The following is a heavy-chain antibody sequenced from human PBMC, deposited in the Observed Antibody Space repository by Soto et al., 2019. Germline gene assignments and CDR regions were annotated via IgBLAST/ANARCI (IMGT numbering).Heavy chain of an antibody. J-gene: IGHJ6*03. CDR1: GYTFTSYA. V-gene: IGHV1-3*01. CDR2: INAGNGNT. CDR3: ASYNGSARPYSYYMEV. Sequence: ASVKLSCKDSGYTFTSYAMHWVRQAPGQRLEWMGWINAGNGNTKYSQKFQGRVTITRDTSASTAYMELSSLRTEATAVYYWASYNGSARPYSYYMEVWGKGTTVTVSS. D-gene: IGHD3-10*01.